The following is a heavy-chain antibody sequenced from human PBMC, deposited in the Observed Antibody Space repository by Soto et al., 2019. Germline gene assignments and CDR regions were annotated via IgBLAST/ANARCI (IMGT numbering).Heavy chain of an antibody. CDR2: INHSGRT. CDR1: GGSFGGYD. D-gene: IGHD4-17*01. Sequence: QVQLQQWGAGLLKPSETLSLTCAVYGGSFGGYDWSWVRQPPEKGVEWIGEINHSGRTTYNPSLKSRVTISVDTSKSQFSLKLSSVTVADTAVYYCARGYGIPWGEGTLVTVSS. V-gene: IGHV4-34*01. J-gene: IGHJ5*02. CDR3: ARGYGIP.